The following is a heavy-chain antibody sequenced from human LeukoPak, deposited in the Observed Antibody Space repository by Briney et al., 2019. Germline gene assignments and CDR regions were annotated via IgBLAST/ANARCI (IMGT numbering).Heavy chain of an antibody. J-gene: IGHJ4*02. CDR1: GYTFTSYD. V-gene: IGHV1-8*01. CDR2: MNPNSGNT. D-gene: IGHD6-13*01. CDR3: ARGPWLRLKGTAAADLDY. Sequence: GASVKVSCKASGYTFTSYDINWVRQATGQGLEWMGWMNPNSGNTGYAQKFQGRVTMTRNTSISTAYMELSSLRSEDTAVYYCARGPWLRLKGTAAADLDYWGQGTVVTVSS.